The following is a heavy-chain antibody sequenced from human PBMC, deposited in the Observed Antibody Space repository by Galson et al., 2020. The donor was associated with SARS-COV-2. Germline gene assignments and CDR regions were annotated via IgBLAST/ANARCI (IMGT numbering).Heavy chain of an antibody. CDR2: ISYDGSNK. V-gene: IGHV3-30*04. CDR1: GFTFSSYA. CDR3: AREYYYDSSGYLTSVTDAFDI. J-gene: IGHJ3*02. D-gene: IGHD3-22*01. Sequence: GSLRLSCAASGFTFSSYAMHWVRQAPGKGLEWVAVISYDGSNKYYADSVKGRFTISRDNSKNTLYLQMNSLRAEDTAVYYCAREYYYDSSGYLTSVTDAFDIWGQGTMVTVSS.